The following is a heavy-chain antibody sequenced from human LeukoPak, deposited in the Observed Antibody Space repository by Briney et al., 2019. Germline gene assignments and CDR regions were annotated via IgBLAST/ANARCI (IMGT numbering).Heavy chain of an antibody. CDR1: GFTFSSYA. V-gene: IGHV3-23*01. J-gene: IGHJ4*02. CDR3: AKSNFYCTSATCYTWAFDY. CDR2: ITGNGDST. Sequence: GGSLRLSCAASGFTFSSYAMSWVRQAPGKGLEWVSGITGNGDSTYYADSVKGRFTISRDNSKNTLFLQMSSLRAEDTAIYYCAKSNFYCTSATCYTWAFDYWGQGALVTVSS. D-gene: IGHD2-2*02.